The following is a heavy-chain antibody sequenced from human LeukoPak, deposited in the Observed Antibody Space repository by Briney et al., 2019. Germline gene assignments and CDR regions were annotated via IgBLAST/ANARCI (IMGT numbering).Heavy chain of an antibody. CDR3: AKLPPRDYCSRSSCRDY. V-gene: IGHV3-23*01. CDR2: ISGGGHST. D-gene: IGHD2-2*01. CDR1: GLTFTDYA. J-gene: IGHJ4*02. Sequence: GGSLRLSCAVSGLTFTDYAMSWVRQAPGKGLEWVSSISGGGHSTYYVGSVKGRFTISRDNSKDTLYLQMNNLRAEDTALYYCAKLPPRDYCSRSSCRDYWGRGAQVTVSS.